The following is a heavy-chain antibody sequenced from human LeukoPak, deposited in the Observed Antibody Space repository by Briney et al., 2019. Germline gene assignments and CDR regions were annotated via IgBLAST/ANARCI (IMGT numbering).Heavy chain of an antibody. CDR3: ARGRIVATRYDY. Sequence: GGSLRLSCAASGFTVSTTYMSWVRQAPGKGLEWISVIYSGGSTYYAESVKGRFTISRDNSKNTLYLQMNSLRAEDTAVYYCARGRIVATRYDYWGQGTLVTVSS. D-gene: IGHD5-12*01. CDR2: IYSGGST. CDR1: GFTVSTTY. V-gene: IGHV3-66*01. J-gene: IGHJ4*02.